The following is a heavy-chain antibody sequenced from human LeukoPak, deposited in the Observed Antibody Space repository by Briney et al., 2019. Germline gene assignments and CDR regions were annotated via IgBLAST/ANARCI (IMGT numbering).Heavy chain of an antibody. CDR2: ISGSGGST. V-gene: IGHV3-23*01. CDR1: GFTFSSYA. D-gene: IGHD3-16*02. CDR3: AKGHPDYDYVWGSYRYTVAYFDY. Sequence: GGSLRLSCAASGFTFSSYAMSWVRQAPGKGLEWVSAISGSGGSTYYADSVKGRFTISRDNSKNTLYLQMNSLRAEDTAVYYCAKGHPDYDYVWGSYRYTVAYFDYWGQGTLVTASS. J-gene: IGHJ4*02.